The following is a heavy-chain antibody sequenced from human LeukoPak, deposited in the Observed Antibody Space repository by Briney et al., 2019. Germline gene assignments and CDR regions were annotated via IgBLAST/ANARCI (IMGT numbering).Heavy chain of an antibody. V-gene: IGHV4-59*01. D-gene: IGHD3-10*01. CDR2: IYYSGST. CDR1: GGSISTYY. CDR3: ARANYYGSRPETFDI. J-gene: IGHJ3*02. Sequence: SETLSLTCSVSGGSISTYYWTWIRQPPGKGLEWIGYIYYSGSTNYNPSLKSRVTISVDTSKNQFSLNLSSVTATDTAVYYCARANYYGSRPETFDIWGQGTMVTVSS.